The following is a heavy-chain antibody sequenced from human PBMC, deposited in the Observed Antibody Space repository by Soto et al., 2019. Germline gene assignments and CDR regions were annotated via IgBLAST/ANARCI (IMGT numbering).Heavy chain of an antibody. D-gene: IGHD7-27*01. CDR2: ISGNGGST. V-gene: IGHV3-23*01. Sequence: PGGSLRLSCAASGFTLTAYAMNWVRQAPGKGLEWVSTISGNGGSTYYADSVKDRFTISRDDSKKLLYLHMNSLRAEDTAVYYCSKWGKDWGSYYPDMDVWGQGTTVTVSS. J-gene: IGHJ6*02. CDR3: SKWGKDWGSYYPDMDV. CDR1: GFTLTAYA.